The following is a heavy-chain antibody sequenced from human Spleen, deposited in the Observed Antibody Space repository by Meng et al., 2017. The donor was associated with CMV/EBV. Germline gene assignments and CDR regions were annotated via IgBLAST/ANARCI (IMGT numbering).Heavy chain of an antibody. Sequence: GGSLRLSCAASGFTFSDYTMNWVRQAPGKGLEWVSCINSSYHIFYADSVKGRFTISRDNARKALYLQMNSLGVEDTAVYYCARGGYDRSGYYPPFDYWGQGTLVTVSS. D-gene: IGHD3-22*01. CDR1: GFTFSDYT. V-gene: IGHV3-69-1*01. CDR3: ARGGYDRSGYYPPFDY. CDR2: INSSYHI. J-gene: IGHJ4*02.